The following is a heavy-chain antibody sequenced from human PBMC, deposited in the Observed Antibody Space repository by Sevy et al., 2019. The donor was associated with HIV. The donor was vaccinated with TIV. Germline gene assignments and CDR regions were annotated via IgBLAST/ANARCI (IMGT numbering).Heavy chain of an antibody. V-gene: IGHV1-69*01. J-gene: IGHJ4*02. CDR3: AGDKGSSGYYSNFDY. CDR1: GGTFSSYA. Sequence: ASVKVSCKASGGTFSSYAISWVRQAPGQGLEWMGGIIPIFGTANYAQKFQGRVTITADESTSTAYMELSSLGSEDTAVYYCAGDKGSSGYYSNFDYWGQGTLVTVSS. CDR2: IIPIFGTA. D-gene: IGHD3-22*01.